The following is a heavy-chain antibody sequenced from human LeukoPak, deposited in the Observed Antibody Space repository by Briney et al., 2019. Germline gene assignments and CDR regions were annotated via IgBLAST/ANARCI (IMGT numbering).Heavy chain of an antibody. D-gene: IGHD3-3*01. CDR1: GGSISSSSYY. Sequence: KPSETLSLTCTVSGGSISSSSYYWGWIRQPPGKGLEWIGRIYYSGSTYYNPSLKSRVTISVDTSKNQFSLKLSSVTAADTAVYYCARVDHYDFWSGPGYFDYWGQGTLVTVSS. CDR2: IYYSGST. J-gene: IGHJ4*02. V-gene: IGHV4-39*07. CDR3: ARVDHYDFWSGPGYFDY.